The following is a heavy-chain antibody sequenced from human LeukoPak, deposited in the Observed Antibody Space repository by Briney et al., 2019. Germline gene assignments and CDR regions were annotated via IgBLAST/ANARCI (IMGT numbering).Heavy chain of an antibody. Sequence: GGSLTLSCAASGFTFSSYWMHWVRQAPGKGLVWVSRNSDGSSTSYADSVQGRFPISRDNAKNTLYLQMHSLRAEDTAVYYCARPGIVGATRWFDPWGQGTLVTVSS. CDR1: GFTFSSYW. D-gene: IGHD1-26*01. V-gene: IGHV3-74*01. CDR3: ARPGIVGATRWFDP. CDR2: NSDGSST. J-gene: IGHJ5*02.